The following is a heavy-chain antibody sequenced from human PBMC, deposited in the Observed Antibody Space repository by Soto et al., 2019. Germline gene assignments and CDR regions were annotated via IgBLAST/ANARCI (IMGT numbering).Heavy chain of an antibody. J-gene: IGHJ4*02. CDR2: IWYDGSNK. CDR3: ARDLIAAAGRVFNY. Sequence: GGSLRLSCAASGFTFSSYGMHWVRQAPGKGLEWVAAIWYDGSNKYYADSVKGRFTISRDNSKNTLYLQMNSLRAEDTAVYYCARDLIAAAGRVFNYWGQGTLVTVSS. D-gene: IGHD6-13*01. CDR1: GFTFSSYG. V-gene: IGHV3-33*01.